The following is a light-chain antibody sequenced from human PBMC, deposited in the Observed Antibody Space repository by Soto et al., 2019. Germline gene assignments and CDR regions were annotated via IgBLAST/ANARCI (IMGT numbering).Light chain of an antibody. V-gene: IGLV2-14*03. Sequence: SVVSQPATVSGSPGQSITISCTGTSSDVGSYNFVSWYQHHPGKVPKLIIFDVNNRPSGISNRFSGSKSDNTASLTISGLQAEDEADYYCTSYTNSGTYILGTGTNVTVL. CDR2: DVN. CDR1: SSDVGSYNF. CDR3: TSYTNSGTYI. J-gene: IGLJ1*01.